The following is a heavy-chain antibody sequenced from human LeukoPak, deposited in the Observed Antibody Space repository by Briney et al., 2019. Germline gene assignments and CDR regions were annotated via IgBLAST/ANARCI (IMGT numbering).Heavy chain of an antibody. CDR2: ISASGGST. CDR1: GFTFSSSA. V-gene: IGHV3-23*01. CDR3: AKDRTVGTSYWYFDL. D-gene: IGHD4-23*01. Sequence: GGSLRLSCAASGFTFSSSAMSWVRQVPGKGLEWVSGISASGGSTSYADSVRGRFTISRDSSKNTLFLHMNTLRAEDTAIYYCAKDRTVGTSYWYFDLWGRGTLVTVSS. J-gene: IGHJ2*01.